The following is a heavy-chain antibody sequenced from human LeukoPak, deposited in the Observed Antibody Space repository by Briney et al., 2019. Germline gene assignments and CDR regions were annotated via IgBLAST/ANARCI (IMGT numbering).Heavy chain of an antibody. CDR3: ARTGRDFWSGFDAFDI. Sequence: ASEKVSCKASGYTFTGYYMHWVRQAPGQGLEWMGWINPNSGGTNYAQKFQGRVTMTRDTSISTAYMELSRLRSDDTAVYYCARTGRDFWSGFDAFDIWAKGQWSPSLQ. V-gene: IGHV1-2*02. CDR2: INPNSGGT. D-gene: IGHD3-3*01. CDR1: GYTFTGYY. J-gene: IGHJ3*02.